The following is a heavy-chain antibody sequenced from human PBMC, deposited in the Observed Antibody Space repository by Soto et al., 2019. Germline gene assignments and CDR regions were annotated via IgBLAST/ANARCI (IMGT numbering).Heavy chain of an antibody. Sequence: EVQLVESGGGLVQPGGSLRLSCAASGFTFSSYSMNWVRQAPGKGLEWLSYISSSSSTIYYADSVKGRFTITRDNAKNSLYLQMSSLRDEDTAVYYCARDGDVDYWGQGILVTVS. CDR3: ARDGDVDY. V-gene: IGHV3-48*02. J-gene: IGHJ4*02. CDR1: GFTFSSYS. CDR2: ISSSSSTI. D-gene: IGHD3-3*01.